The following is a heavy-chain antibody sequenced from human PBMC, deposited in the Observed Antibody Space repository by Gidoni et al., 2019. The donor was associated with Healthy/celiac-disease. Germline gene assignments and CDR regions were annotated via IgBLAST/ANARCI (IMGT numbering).Heavy chain of an antibody. J-gene: IGHJ6*03. CDR2: VDPSDSYT. V-gene: IGHV5-10-1*03. CDR3: ARGLSIAAAGTRGYYYYMDV. CDR1: GYSFNSYW. D-gene: IGHD6-13*01. Sequence: EVQLVQSGAEVKKTGESLRISCKGSGYSFNSYWISRVGQMPGKGLEWLGRVDPSDSYTNYSPSFQGHVTISADKSISTAYLQWSSLKASDTAMYYCARGLSIAAAGTRGYYYYMDVWGKGTTVTVSS.